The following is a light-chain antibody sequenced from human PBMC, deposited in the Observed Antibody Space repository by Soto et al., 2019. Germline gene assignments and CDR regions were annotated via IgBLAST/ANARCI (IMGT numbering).Light chain of an antibody. CDR1: QSVSSY. J-gene: IGKJ5*01. Sequence: EIVLTQSPSTLSFSPGERGTLSCRASQSVSSYLAWYQQKPGQAPRLLIYDASNRATGIPARFSGSGSGTEFTLTISSLQSEDFAVYYCQQYNNWPAITFGQGTRLEIK. CDR3: QQYNNWPAIT. V-gene: IGKV3-11*01. CDR2: DAS.